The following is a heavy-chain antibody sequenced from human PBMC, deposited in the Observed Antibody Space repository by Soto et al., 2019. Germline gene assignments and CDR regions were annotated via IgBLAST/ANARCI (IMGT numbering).Heavy chain of an antibody. CDR2: IYYSGST. CDR1: GGSISSSSYY. J-gene: IGHJ4*02. Sequence: SETLSLTCTVSGGSISSSSYYWGWIRQPPGKGLEWIGSIYYSGSTYYNPSLKSRVTISVDTSKNKLSLKLSSVTAADTAVYYCARHTPAISISDHWGQGTLVTVSS. V-gene: IGHV4-39*01. CDR3: ARHTPAISISDH. D-gene: IGHD2-15*01.